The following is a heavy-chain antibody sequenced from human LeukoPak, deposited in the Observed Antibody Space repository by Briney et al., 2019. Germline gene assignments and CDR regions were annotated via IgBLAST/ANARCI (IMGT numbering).Heavy chain of an antibody. D-gene: IGHD6-19*01. CDR2: IYPGDSVT. V-gene: IGHV5-51*01. CDR3: ARLGLYSSGGYYFDY. CDR1: GSSFTTYW. J-gene: IGHJ4*02. Sequence: GESLKISCKVSGSSFTTYWIGWVRQMPGKGLEWMGIIYPGDSVTRYSPSFRGQVTISADKSISTAYLQWSSLQASDTAMYYCARLGLYSSGGYYFDYWGQGTLVTVSS.